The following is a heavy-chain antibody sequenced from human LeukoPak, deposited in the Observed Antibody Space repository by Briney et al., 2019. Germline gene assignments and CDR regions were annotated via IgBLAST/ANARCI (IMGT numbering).Heavy chain of an antibody. V-gene: IGHV3-23*01. CDR1: EFTFSSHA. CDR2: ISAGGGSI. Sequence: GGSLRLSCAASEFTFSSHAMSWVRQAPGKGLEWVSAISAGGGSIYYADSVKGRFTISRDNYKSTLYLLMNSLRAEDTAVYYCAKGAYDYIEIAYFDYWGQGSLVTVSS. D-gene: IGHD5-12*01. J-gene: IGHJ4*02. CDR3: AKGAYDYIEIAYFDY.